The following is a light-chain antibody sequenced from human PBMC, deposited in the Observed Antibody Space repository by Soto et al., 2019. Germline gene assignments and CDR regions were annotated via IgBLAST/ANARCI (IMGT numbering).Light chain of an antibody. CDR2: GAS. Sequence: EIVLTQSPGTLSLSPGERATLSCRASQSVRSRYLAWYQQKPGQAPRLLIYGASSRATGIPDRFSGSGSGTDFTLTIPRLEPKDFAVYYCKQYGGSPPVTFGQGTKLEIK. J-gene: IGKJ2*01. CDR1: QSVRSRY. V-gene: IGKV3-20*01. CDR3: KQYGGSPPVT.